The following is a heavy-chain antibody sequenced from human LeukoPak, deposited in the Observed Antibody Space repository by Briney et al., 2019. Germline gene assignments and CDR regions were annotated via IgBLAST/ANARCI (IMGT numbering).Heavy chain of an antibody. CDR1: GYIFTGYY. Sequence: ASVKVSCKASGYIFTGYYLFWVRQAPVQGLEWMGWINPNGGATRYAQKFQGRVTLTCDTSIRTTYMELSSLTSDDTAVYYCARDERYSDADHHYPDLGYWGQGTLVTVSS. D-gene: IGHD3-16*01. CDR2: INPNGGAT. J-gene: IGHJ4*02. CDR3: ARDERYSDADHHYPDLGY. V-gene: IGHV1-2*02.